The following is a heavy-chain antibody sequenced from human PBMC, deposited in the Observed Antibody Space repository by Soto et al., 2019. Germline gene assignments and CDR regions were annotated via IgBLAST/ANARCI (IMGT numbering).Heavy chain of an antibody. Sequence: GESLKISCKASGYSFTSNWIGWVRQMPGKGLEWMGIIYRGDSETRYSPSFQGQVTISADKSITTAYLQWSSLKASDTAMYYCARLISGSYADAFDVWGQGTMVTVSS. CDR2: IYRGDSET. CDR1: GYSFTSNW. D-gene: IGHD1-26*01. V-gene: IGHV5-51*01. CDR3: ARLISGSYADAFDV. J-gene: IGHJ3*01.